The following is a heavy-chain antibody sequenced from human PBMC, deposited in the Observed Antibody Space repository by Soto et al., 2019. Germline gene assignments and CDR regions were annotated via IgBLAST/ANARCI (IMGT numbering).Heavy chain of an antibody. V-gene: IGHV1-69*08. Sequence: QVQLVQSGAEVQKPGSSVKVSCKASGGTFSSYTISWVRQAPGQGLEWMGRIIPILGIANYAQKFQGRVTITADKSTSTAYMELSSLRSEDTAVYYCAREAVAVAGANFDYWGQGTLVTVSS. J-gene: IGHJ4*02. CDR2: IIPILGIA. D-gene: IGHD6-19*01. CDR3: AREAVAVAGANFDY. CDR1: GGTFSSYT.